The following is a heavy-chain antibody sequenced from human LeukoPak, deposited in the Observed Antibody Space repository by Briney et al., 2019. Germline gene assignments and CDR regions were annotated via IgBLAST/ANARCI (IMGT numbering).Heavy chain of an antibody. CDR3: ARAYSSSWPNWFDP. CDR2: INPNSGYT. Sequence: GASVKVSCKASGYTFTDYYMHWVRQAPGQGLEWMGWINPNSGYTNYAQKLQGRVTMTRDTSISTAYMELSRLTSDDTAVYYCARAYSSSWPNWFDPWGQGTLVIVSS. V-gene: IGHV1-2*02. CDR1: GYTFTDYY. D-gene: IGHD6-13*01. J-gene: IGHJ5*02.